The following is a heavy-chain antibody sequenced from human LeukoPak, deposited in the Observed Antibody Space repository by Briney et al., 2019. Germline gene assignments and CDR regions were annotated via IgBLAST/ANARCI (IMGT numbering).Heavy chain of an antibody. CDR2: ISYDGSNK. CDR3: ARDEEVRGVIRRGGFDY. Sequence: GSLRLSCAASGFTFSDYYMSWIRQAPGKGLEWVAVISYDGSNKYYADSVKGRFTISRDNSKNTLYLQMNSLRAEDTAVYYCARDEEVRGVIRRGGFDYWGQGTLVTVSS. V-gene: IGHV3-30-3*01. CDR1: GFTFSDYY. D-gene: IGHD3-10*01. J-gene: IGHJ4*02.